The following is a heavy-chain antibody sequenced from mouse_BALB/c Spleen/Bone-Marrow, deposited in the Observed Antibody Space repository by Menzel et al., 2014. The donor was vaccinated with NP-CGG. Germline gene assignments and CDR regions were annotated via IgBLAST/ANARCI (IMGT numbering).Heavy chain of an antibody. J-gene: IGHJ3*01. D-gene: IGHD4-1*01. CDR2: INPGSGGT. Sequence: QVQLKESGAELVRPGTSVKVSCKASGYAFTNDLIEWVKQRPGQGLEWIGVINPGSGGTNYNEKFKGKATLTADKSSSTAYMQLSSLTSDDSAVYFCARNANWLFAYWGQGTLVTVSA. CDR3: ARNANWLFAY. CDR1: GYAFTNDL. V-gene: IGHV1-54*01.